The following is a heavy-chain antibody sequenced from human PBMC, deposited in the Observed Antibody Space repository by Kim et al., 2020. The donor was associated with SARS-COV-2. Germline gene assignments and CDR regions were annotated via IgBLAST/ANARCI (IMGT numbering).Heavy chain of an antibody. J-gene: IGHJ4*02. CDR3: ARNNPMGTSSLGPLDS. D-gene: IGHD6-6*01. CDR2: IYYAGNT. CDR1: GGSISSDSGY. V-gene: IGHV4-39*01. Sequence: SETLSLTCAVSGGSISSDSGYWGWVRQSPGKGLEWIATIYYAGNTYYNPSLKSLVTISVDTSKNQFSLKVRSVTASDTAVYFCARNNPMGTSSLGPLDSWGQGTLVTVSA.